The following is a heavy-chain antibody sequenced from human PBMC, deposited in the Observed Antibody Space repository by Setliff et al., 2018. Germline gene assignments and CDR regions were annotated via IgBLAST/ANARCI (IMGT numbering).Heavy chain of an antibody. J-gene: IGHJ6*02. Sequence: SETLSLTCTVSGYSIRSDYYWGWIRQPPGKGLEWIGSLYHTGSTDYNPPLNSRVTISVDTSKNQFSLKLSSVTAADTAVYYCARSAGYSSSWYNYYYGMDVWGQGTTVTVSS. CDR1: GYSIRSDYY. CDR3: ARSAGYSSSWYNYYYGMDV. V-gene: IGHV4-38-2*02. CDR2: LYHTGST. D-gene: IGHD6-13*01.